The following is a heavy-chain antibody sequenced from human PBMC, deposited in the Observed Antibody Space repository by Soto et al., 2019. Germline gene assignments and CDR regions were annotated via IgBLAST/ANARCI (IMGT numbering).Heavy chain of an antibody. Sequence: SETLSLTCAVSGYSISIGYYWVCIRQPPGKGLEWIGSIYHSGSTYYNPSLKSRVTISVDTSKNQFSLKLSSVNAADTAVYYCARDLESVAGPANWFDPWGQGTLVTVSS. CDR3: ARDLESVAGPANWFDP. V-gene: IGHV4-38-2*02. CDR1: GYSISIGYY. D-gene: IGHD6-19*01. J-gene: IGHJ5*02. CDR2: IYHSGST.